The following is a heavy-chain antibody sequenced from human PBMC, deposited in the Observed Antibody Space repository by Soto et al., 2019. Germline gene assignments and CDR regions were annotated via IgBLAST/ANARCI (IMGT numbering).Heavy chain of an antibody. CDR3: ARTRDSSGWWDYYYGMDV. CDR1: GGSISSSNW. V-gene: IGHV4-4*02. D-gene: IGHD6-19*01. J-gene: IGHJ6*02. CDR2: IYHSGST. Sequence: QVQLQESGPGLVKPSGTLSLTCAVSGGSISSSNWWSWVRQPPGKGLEWSGEIYHSGSTNYNPSLKSRVTISVDKSKNQFSLKMSSVTAADTDVYYWARTRDSSGWWDYYYGMDVWGQGTTVTVSS.